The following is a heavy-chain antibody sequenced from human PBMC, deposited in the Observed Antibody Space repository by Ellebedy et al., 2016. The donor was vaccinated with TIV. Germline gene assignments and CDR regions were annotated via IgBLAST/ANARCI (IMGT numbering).Heavy chain of an antibody. Sequence: PGGSLRLSCAASGFTFSDYYMSWIRQAPGMGLEWISYISGRGNILYSADSVKGRFTISRDNAKNSVSLQMSSLTAEETAVHYCAIGRDGYNWPYYYYAMDVWGQGTTVTVSS. CDR1: GFTFSDYY. CDR3: AIGRDGYNWPYYYYAMDV. V-gene: IGHV3-11*04. CDR2: ISGRGNIL. D-gene: IGHD5-24*01. J-gene: IGHJ6*02.